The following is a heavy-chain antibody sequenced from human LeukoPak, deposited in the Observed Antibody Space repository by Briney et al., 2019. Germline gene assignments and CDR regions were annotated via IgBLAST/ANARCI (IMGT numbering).Heavy chain of an antibody. D-gene: IGHD2-2*01. V-gene: IGHV4-34*01. Sequence: SETLSLTCAVYGGSLSGYYWSWIRQPPGKGLEWIGEINHSGSTNYNPSLKSRVTISVDTSKNQFSLKLSSVTAADTAVYYCARGLGSTSQSYYFDYWGQGTLVTVSS. CDR2: INHSGST. CDR1: GGSLSGYY. J-gene: IGHJ4*02. CDR3: ARGLGSTSQSYYFDY.